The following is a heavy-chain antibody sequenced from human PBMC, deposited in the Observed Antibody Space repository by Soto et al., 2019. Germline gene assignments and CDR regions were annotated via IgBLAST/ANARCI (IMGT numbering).Heavy chain of an antibody. D-gene: IGHD3-10*01. Sequence: VQLVESGGGVVQPGRSLRLSCAASGFTFSSNYMSWVRQAPGKGLEWVSVIYSGGSTYYADSVKGRFTISRDNSKNTLYLQMNSLRDDDTAVYYCARGGTMALDYWGQGTLVTVSS. CDR1: GFTFSSNY. J-gene: IGHJ4*02. CDR3: ARGGTMALDY. CDR2: IYSGGST. V-gene: IGHV3-66*01.